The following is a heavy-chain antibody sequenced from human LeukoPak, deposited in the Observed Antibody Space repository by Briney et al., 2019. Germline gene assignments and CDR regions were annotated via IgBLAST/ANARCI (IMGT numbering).Heavy chain of an antibody. D-gene: IGHD3-10*01. Sequence: ASVKVSCKASGYTFTSYDINWVRQATGQGLEWMGWMNPNSGNTGYAQKFQGRVTITRNTSISTAYMELSSLRSEDTAVYYCARDGEWPYAFDIWGQGTMVTVSS. CDR3: ARDGEWPYAFDI. V-gene: IGHV1-8*03. CDR2: MNPNSGNT. CDR1: GYTFTSYD. J-gene: IGHJ3*02.